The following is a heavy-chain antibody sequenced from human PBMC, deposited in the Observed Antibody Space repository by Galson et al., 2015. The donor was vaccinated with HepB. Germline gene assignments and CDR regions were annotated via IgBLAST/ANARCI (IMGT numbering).Heavy chain of an antibody. CDR2: FDPEDGET. CDR3: ATPGGLDGSSGPYYFDY. V-gene: IGHV1-24*01. D-gene: IGHD3-22*01. J-gene: IGHJ4*02. Sequence: SVKVSCKVSGYTLTELSMHWVRQAPGKGLEWMGGFDPEDGETIYAQKFQGRVTMTEDTSTDTAYMELSSLRSEDTAVYYCATPGGLDGSSGPYYFDYWGQGTLVTVSS. CDR1: GYTLTELS.